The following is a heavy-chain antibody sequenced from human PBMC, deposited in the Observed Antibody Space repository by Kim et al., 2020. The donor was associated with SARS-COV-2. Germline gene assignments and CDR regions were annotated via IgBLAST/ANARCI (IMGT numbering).Heavy chain of an antibody. CDR1: GGSISGYY. V-gene: IGHV4-59*08. J-gene: IGHJ6*02. D-gene: IGHD6-13*01. CDR2: IYYSGTT. CDR3: VRHSNSWLFSMDV. Sequence: SETLSLTCTVSGGSISGYYWSWFRQPPGKGLEWFGQIYYSGTTSYNPSLKSRVTISVDTSKNQFSLKLSSVTAADTAVYYCVRHSNSWLFSMDVWGQGTT.